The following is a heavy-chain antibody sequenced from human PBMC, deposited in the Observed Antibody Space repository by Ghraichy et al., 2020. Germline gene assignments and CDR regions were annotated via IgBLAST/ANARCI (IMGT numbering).Heavy chain of an antibody. J-gene: IGHJ4*02. CDR3: ARDNCPTPSCFDY. V-gene: IGHV3-33*01. D-gene: IGHD2/OR15-2a*01. Sequence: GGSPRLSCVTSGFTFSNYGMHWVRQTPAKGLESVAIIWYNGVTKSYADSVKGRFTISRDNSKNTVYLEMNSLRAEDTAIYYCARDNCPTPSCFDYWGQGTLVTVSS. CDR2: IWYNGVTK. CDR1: GFTFSNYG.